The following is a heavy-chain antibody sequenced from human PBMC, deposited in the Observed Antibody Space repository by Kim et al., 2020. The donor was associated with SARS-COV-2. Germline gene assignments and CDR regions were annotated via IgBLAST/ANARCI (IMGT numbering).Heavy chain of an antibody. CDR1: GGSISSGDYY. Sequence: SETLSLTCTVSGGSISSGDYYWSWIRQPPGKGLEWIGYIYYSGSTYYNPSLKRRATISVDTSKHQLSLKLSSVTAADTAVYYCARSWSDGLRYLDWSPGGGFDPWGQGTLVTVSS. CDR3: ARSWSDGLRYLDWSPGGGFDP. V-gene: IGHV4-30-4*01. CDR2: IYYSGST. J-gene: IGHJ5*02. D-gene: IGHD3-9*01.